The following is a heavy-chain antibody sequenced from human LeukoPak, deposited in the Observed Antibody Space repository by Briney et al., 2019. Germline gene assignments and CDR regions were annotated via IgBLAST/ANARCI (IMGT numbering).Heavy chain of an antibody. CDR3: ARDIYYDFWSGYSGYYYYGMDV. Sequence: SETLSLTCTVSGGSISSYYWSWIRQPAGKGLEWIGRIYTSGSTNYNPSLKSRVTMSVDTSKNQFSLKLSSVTAADTAVYYCARDIYYDFWSGYSGYYYYGMDVWDQGTTVTVSS. CDR1: GGSISSYY. V-gene: IGHV4-4*07. CDR2: IYTSGST. J-gene: IGHJ6*02. D-gene: IGHD3-3*01.